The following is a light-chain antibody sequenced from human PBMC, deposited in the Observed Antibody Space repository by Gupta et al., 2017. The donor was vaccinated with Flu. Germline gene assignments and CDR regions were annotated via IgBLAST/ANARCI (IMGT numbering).Light chain of an antibody. CDR1: SSNVETNY. CDR2: RDN. CDR3: AAWDDTLSGSV. J-gene: IGLJ3*02. Sequence: HSVRTQTPSASGTPGQRVTISCSGSSSNVETNYVFWYQPHPRAAPKLLVFRDNPRSSGVPDRFSASKSGTSASLAISGLRSEDEADYYCAAWDDTLSGSVFGGGTKLTVL. V-gene: IGLV1-47*01.